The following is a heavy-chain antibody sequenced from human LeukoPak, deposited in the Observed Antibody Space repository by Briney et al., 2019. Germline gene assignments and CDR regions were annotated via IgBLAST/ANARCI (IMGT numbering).Heavy chain of an antibody. Sequence: SVKVSCKASGGTFSSCAISWVRQAPGQGLEWMGGIIPIFGTANYAQKFQGRVTITADKSTSTAYMELSSLRSEDTAVYYCARLRGYSYVDDYWGQGTLVTVSS. D-gene: IGHD5-18*01. J-gene: IGHJ4*02. CDR2: IIPIFGTA. CDR3: ARLRGYSYVDDY. V-gene: IGHV1-69*06. CDR1: GGTFSSCA.